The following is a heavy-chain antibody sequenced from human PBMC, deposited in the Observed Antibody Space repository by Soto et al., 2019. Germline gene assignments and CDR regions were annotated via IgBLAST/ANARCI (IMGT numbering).Heavy chain of an antibody. V-gene: IGHV1-58*01. CDR3: AADRDYYDSSLFDY. CDR2: IVVGSGNT. D-gene: IGHD3-22*01. J-gene: IGHJ4*02. Sequence: VKVSCKASGFTFTSSAVQWVRQARGQRLEWIGWIVVGSGNTNYAQKFQERVTITRDMSTSTAYMELSSLRSEDTAVYYCAADRDYYDSSLFDYWGQGTLVTVSS. CDR1: GFTFTSSA.